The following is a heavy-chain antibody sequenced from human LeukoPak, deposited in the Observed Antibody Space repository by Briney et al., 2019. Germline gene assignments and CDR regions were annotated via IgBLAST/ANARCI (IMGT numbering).Heavy chain of an antibody. CDR3: AGKRRSSPSEYLQH. J-gene: IGHJ1*01. CDR2: ISSSSSYI. V-gene: IGHV3-21*01. CDR1: GFTFSSYS. D-gene: IGHD6-6*01. Sequence: GGSLRLSCAASGFTFSSYSMNWVRQAPGKGLEWVSSISSSSSYIYYADSVKGRFTISRDNAKNSLYLQMNSLRAEDTAVYYCAGKRRSSPSEYLQHWGQGTLVTVSS.